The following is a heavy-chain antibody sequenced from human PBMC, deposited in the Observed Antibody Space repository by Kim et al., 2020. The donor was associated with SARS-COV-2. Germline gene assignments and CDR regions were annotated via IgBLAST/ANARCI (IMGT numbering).Heavy chain of an antibody. J-gene: IGHJ4*02. Sequence: NNPNSGGTNYAQKCKGRVTMTRETSISTAYMELSRLRSDDTAVYYCARSWDYWGQGTLVTVSS. CDR2: NNPNSGGT. CDR3: ARSWDY. V-gene: IGHV1-2*02.